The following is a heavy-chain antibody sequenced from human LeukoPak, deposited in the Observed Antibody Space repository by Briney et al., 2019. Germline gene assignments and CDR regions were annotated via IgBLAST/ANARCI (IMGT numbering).Heavy chain of an antibody. J-gene: IGHJ3*02. CDR1: GFTFSSYW. CDR3: ARGGIGTFDI. Sequence: GGSLRLSCAASGFTFSSYWIHWVRQAPGKGLVWVSHVHSDGSTTSYADSVKGRFTISRDNAKNTLYLQVNSLRAEDTAVYYCARGGIGTFDIWGQGTMVTVSS. CDR2: VHSDGSTT. V-gene: IGHV3-74*01. D-gene: IGHD2/OR15-2a*01.